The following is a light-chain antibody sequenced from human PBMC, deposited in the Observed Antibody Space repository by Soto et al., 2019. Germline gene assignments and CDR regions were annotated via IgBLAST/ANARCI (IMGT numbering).Light chain of an antibody. Sequence: QSALTQPASVSGSPGQSITISCAGTSRDIGAYNYVSWYQQHPGKAPKLMIYDVSNRPSGVSDRFSGSKSGNTASLTISGLQTEDETDYYCSAYTTSNTVVFGTGTKLTVL. CDR1: SRDIGAYNY. V-gene: IGLV2-14*01. J-gene: IGLJ2*01. CDR2: DVS. CDR3: SAYTTSNTVV.